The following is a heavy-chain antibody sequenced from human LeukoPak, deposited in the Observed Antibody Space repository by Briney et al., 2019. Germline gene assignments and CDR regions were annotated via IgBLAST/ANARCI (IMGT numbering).Heavy chain of an antibody. J-gene: IGHJ6*02. CDR3: ARGSIYYYYAMDV. CDR1: VFTLSDHY. Sequence: PGGSLRLSCAVSVFTLSDHYMDWVRQAPGKGREWVGRTRNKDYNYTTEYAASVKGRFTISRDDSKNSMYLQMNSLKTEDTAVYYCARGSIYYYYAMDVWGLGTTVTVSS. V-gene: IGHV3-72*01. D-gene: IGHD5-24*01. CDR2: TRNKDYNYTT.